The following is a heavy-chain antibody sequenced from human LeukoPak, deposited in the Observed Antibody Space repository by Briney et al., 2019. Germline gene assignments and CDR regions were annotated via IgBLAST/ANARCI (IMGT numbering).Heavy chain of an antibody. CDR1: GHSFSSHY. CDR3: ARDLVTVTKGFDI. Sequence: SETLSLTCAVSGHSFSSHYWTWIRQPPGRGREWIGYISYIGTTNYNPFLKSRVTISLDTSKKQFSLKLSSVTTADTAVYYCARDLVTVTKGFDIWGLGTMVSVSS. V-gene: IGHV4-59*11. D-gene: IGHD4-17*01. CDR2: ISYIGTT. J-gene: IGHJ3*02.